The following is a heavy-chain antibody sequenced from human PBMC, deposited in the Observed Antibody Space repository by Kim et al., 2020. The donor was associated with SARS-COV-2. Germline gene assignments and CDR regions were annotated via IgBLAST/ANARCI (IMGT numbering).Heavy chain of an antibody. CDR1: GYTFTSYY. V-gene: IGHV1-46*01. D-gene: IGHD3-10*01. Sequence: ASVKVSCKASGYTFTSYYMHWVRQAPGQGLEWMGIINPSGGSTSYAQKFQGRVTMTRDTSTSTVYMELSSLRSEDTAVYYCARDLDQYYYGSGILKWGQGTLVTVSS. CDR2: INPSGGST. J-gene: IGHJ4*02. CDR3: ARDLDQYYYGSGILK.